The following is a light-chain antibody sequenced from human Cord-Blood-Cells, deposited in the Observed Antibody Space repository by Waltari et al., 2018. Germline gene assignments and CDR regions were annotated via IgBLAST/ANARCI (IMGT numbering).Light chain of an antibody. CDR1: QSVSSY. J-gene: IGKJ3*01. CDR2: DAS. CDR3: QQRSNWPPFT. V-gene: IGKV3-11*01. Sequence: EIVLTHSPATLSLSPGERATPPCSASQSVSSYLALYQQKPVPAPSLLIYDASHRATGIPARFSGSGSGTDFTLTISSLEPEDFAFYYCQQRSNWPPFTFGPGTKVDIK.